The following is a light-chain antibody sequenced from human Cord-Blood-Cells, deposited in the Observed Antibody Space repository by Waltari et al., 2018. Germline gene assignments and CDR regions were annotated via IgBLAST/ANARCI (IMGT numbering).Light chain of an antibody. J-gene: IGLJ2*01. Sequence: QSALTQPASVSGSPGQSITISCTGTSSDVGGYNYVSWYQQHPGKAPTLMIYDVSKRPSGVCNRFSGSKSGTTASLTISGLQAKDEADYYCSSYAGSSTLVFGGGTKLTVL. V-gene: IGLV2-14*01. CDR2: DVS. CDR3: SSYAGSSTLV. CDR1: SSDVGGYNY.